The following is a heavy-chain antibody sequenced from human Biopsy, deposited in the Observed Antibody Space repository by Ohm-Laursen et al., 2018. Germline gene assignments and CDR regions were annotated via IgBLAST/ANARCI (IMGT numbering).Heavy chain of an antibody. Sequence: SSVKVSCKASGGTFSSYAISWGRQAPGQGPEWMGGIIPIFETIDYAPKFQDRVTINADESTRTAYMELSSLKSEDTAVYYCARRYCSSTSCSPPFYSWFDPWGQGTLVTVSS. J-gene: IGHJ5*02. V-gene: IGHV1-69*01. D-gene: IGHD2-2*01. CDR1: GGTFSSYA. CDR3: ARRYCSSTSCSPPFYSWFDP. CDR2: IIPIFETI.